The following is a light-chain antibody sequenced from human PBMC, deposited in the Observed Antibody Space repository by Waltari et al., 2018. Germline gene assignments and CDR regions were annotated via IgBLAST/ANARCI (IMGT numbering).Light chain of an antibody. V-gene: IGLV2-14*03. J-gene: IGLJ2*01. Sequence: QSVLTQPASVSGSPGQSITISCSGTSNDVGSSNYVAWYQQHPGKAPKLMIYDVNNRPSGVSNRSSGSKSGNTASLTISGLQAEDEANYHCSSYTGSNTLIFGGGTKLTVL. CDR3: SSYTGSNTLI. CDR1: SNDVGSSNY. CDR2: DVN.